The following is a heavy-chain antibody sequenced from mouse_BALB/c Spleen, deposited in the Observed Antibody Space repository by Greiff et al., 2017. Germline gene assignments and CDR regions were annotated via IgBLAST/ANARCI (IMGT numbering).Heavy chain of an antibody. CDR1: GYTFTDYY. Sequence: EVQLQQFGAELVKPGASVKMSCKASGYTFTDYYMDWVKQSHGESFEWIGRVNPYNGGTSYNQKFKGKATLTVDKSSSTAYMELNSLTSEDSAVYYCVYGYDGLAWFAYWGQGTLVTVSA. CDR3: VYGYDGLAWFAY. V-gene: IGHV1-19*01. D-gene: IGHD2-2*01. J-gene: IGHJ3*01. CDR2: VNPYNGGT.